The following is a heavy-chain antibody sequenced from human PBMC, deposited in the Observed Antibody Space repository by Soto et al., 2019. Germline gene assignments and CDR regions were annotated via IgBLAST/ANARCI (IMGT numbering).Heavy chain of an antibody. CDR3: ARQLPVGATSWFDP. V-gene: IGHV4-39*01. Sequence: PSETLSLTCSVSGGSINSDDSFWGWVRQSPVKGLEWIGSLYYGGSTFYNPSLKSRVTISLDTSKNQFSLRLTSATAADTAIYYCARQLPVGATSWFDPWGQGTLVTVSS. CDR1: GGSINSDDSF. J-gene: IGHJ5*02. D-gene: IGHD1-26*01. CDR2: LYYGGST.